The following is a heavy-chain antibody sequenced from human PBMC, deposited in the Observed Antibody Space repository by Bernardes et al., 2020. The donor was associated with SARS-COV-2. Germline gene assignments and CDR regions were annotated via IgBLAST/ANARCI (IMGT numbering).Heavy chain of an antibody. V-gene: IGHV1-3*01. CDR3: ATEGIIVTMVRGVNYGMDV. CDR2: INAGNGNT. CDR1: GSTFASYA. Sequence: APVEASWQALGSTFASYAMHWLRQPHGQRLEWMGRINAGNGNTKYSQTFQGRATMTEDTSTDTAYMELSSLGSEDTAVYYYATEGIIVTMVRGVNYGMDVGGQGTTVTVSS. D-gene: IGHD3-10*01. J-gene: IGHJ6*02.